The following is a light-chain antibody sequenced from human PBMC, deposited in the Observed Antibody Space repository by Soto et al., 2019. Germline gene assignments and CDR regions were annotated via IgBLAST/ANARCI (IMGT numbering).Light chain of an antibody. CDR2: AAS. Sequence: DIQMTQSPSSLSASIGDRVTITCRSSQVITNDLGWYQQKPGKAPKRLIYAASTLQSGVPSRFSGSGSGPEFTLTISSLQPEDFATYYCLQHNTYPWTFGQGTKVEIK. V-gene: IGKV1-17*01. CDR3: LQHNTYPWT. J-gene: IGKJ1*01. CDR1: QVITND.